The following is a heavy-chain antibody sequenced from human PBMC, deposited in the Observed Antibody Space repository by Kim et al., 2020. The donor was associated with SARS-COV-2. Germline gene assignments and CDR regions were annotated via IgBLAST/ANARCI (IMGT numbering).Heavy chain of an antibody. J-gene: IGHJ6*02. CDR2: IDPSDSYT. Sequence: GESLKISCKGSGYSFTSYWISWVRQMPGKGLEWMGRIDPSDSYTNYSPSLQGHVTISADKSISTAYLQWSSLKASDTAMYYCARVMSGAAAGTYGMDVWGQGTTVTVSS. CDR1: GYSFTSYW. CDR3: ARVMSGAAAGTYGMDV. D-gene: IGHD6-13*01. V-gene: IGHV5-10-1*01.